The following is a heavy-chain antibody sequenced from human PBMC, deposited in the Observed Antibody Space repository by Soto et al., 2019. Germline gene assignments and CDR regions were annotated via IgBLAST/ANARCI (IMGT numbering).Heavy chain of an antibody. CDR1: GDSVSSNSAA. Sequence: PXQALSLPCAISGDSVSSNSAAWNLIRHSPSRGLEWLGRTYYRSKWYNDYAVSVKSRITINPDTSKNQFSLQLNSVTPEDTAVYYCARGTGVGLGWFDPWGQGTLVTVSS. V-gene: IGHV6-1*01. CDR2: TYYRSKWYN. J-gene: IGHJ5*02. CDR3: ARGTGVGLGWFDP. D-gene: IGHD1-26*01.